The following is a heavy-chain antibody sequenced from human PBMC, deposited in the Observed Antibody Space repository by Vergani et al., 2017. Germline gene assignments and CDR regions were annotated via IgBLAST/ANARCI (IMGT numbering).Heavy chain of an antibody. V-gene: IGHV3-23*04. D-gene: IGHD1-20*01. J-gene: IGHJ4*01. CDR3: ASAYGRYDWFDY. Sequence: EVQLVESGGGLVKPGGSLRLSCAASGFTFSSYSMNWVRQAPGKGLEWVSGISASGAPTYYADSVKGRVTISRDNSKNTLYLQMNSLRVEDTAVYYCASAYGRYDWFDYWGQRTLVTVSS. CDR1: GFTFSSYS. CDR2: ISASGAPT.